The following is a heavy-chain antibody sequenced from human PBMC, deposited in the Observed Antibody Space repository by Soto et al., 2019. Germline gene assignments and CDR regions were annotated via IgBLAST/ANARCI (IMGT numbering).Heavy chain of an antibody. D-gene: IGHD3-22*01. Sequence: ASVKVSCKVSGYTLTELSMPWVRQAPGKGLEWMGGFDPEDGETIYAQKFQGRVTMTEDTSTDTAYMELSSLRSEDTAVYYCATGYYDSSGYPSWTFDYWGQGTLVTVSS. CDR3: ATGYYDSSGYPSWTFDY. CDR2: FDPEDGET. J-gene: IGHJ4*02. CDR1: GYTLTELS. V-gene: IGHV1-24*01.